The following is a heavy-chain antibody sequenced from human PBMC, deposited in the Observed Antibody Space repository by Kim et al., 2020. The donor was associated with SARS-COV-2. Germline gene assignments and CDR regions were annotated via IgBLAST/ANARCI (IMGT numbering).Heavy chain of an antibody. D-gene: IGHD6-13*01. CDR2: T. V-gene: IGHV5-51*01. J-gene: IGHJ4*02. Sequence: TRYSPSFQGQVTISADKSISTAYLQWSSLKASDTAMYYCARHNMEIAAAFWGQGTLVTVSS. CDR3: ARHNMEIAAAF.